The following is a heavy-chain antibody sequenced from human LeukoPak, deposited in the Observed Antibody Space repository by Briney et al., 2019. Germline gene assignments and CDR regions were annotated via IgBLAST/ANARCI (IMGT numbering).Heavy chain of an antibody. CDR2: ISNSGST. Sequence: NPSETLSLTCTVSGGSMSSYYWSWIRQPPAEGLEWIGYISNSGSTNYNPSLKSRVTISVDTSKNQLSLKLSSVTAADTAVYHCVRLQPNTGEWAFDIWGQGTMVSVSS. CDR3: VRLQPNTGEWAFDI. CDR1: GGSMSSYY. J-gene: IGHJ3*02. V-gene: IGHV4-59*01. D-gene: IGHD1-1*01.